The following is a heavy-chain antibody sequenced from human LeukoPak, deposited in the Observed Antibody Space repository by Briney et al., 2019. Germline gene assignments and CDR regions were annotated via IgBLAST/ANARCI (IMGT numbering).Heavy chain of an antibody. CDR3: ARGELLYADYYYMDV. Sequence: GSSVKVSCKASGGTFSSYAIGWVRQAPGQGLEWMGGIIPIFGTANYAQKFQGRVTITTDESTSTAYMELSSLRSEDTAVYYCARGELLYADYYYMDVWGKGTTVTVSS. D-gene: IGHD2-2*02. CDR1: GGTFSSYA. J-gene: IGHJ6*03. V-gene: IGHV1-69*05. CDR2: IIPIFGTA.